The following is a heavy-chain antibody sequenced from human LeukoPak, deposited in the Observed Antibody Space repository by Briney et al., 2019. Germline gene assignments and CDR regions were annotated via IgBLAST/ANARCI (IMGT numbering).Heavy chain of an antibody. J-gene: IGHJ5*02. Sequence: GGSLRLSCAASGFTFSSYAMSWVRQAPGKGLEWVSAISVSGGSTYYADSVKGRFTISRDNSKNTLYLQMNSLRAEDTAVYYCAKIPRSTIFGVVIKGGNWFDPWGQGTLVTVSS. CDR2: ISVSGGST. D-gene: IGHD3-3*01. CDR1: GFTFSSYA. CDR3: AKIPRSTIFGVVIKGGNWFDP. V-gene: IGHV3-23*01.